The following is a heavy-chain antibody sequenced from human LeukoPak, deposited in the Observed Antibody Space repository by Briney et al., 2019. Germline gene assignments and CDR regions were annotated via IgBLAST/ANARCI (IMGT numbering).Heavy chain of an antibody. D-gene: IGHD3-10*01. CDR2: IYPDDFDS. CDR1: GYSFSTYW. J-gene: IGHJ5*02. CDR3: ARRDGFGELGGWFDP. Sequence: GESLKISCKGSGYSFSTYWIGWVRQLPGKGLEWMGIIYPDDFDSRYSPSFEGQVTISADNSISTAYLQWSSLKASDTALYYCARRDGFGELGGWFDPWGQGTLVTVSS. V-gene: IGHV5-51*01.